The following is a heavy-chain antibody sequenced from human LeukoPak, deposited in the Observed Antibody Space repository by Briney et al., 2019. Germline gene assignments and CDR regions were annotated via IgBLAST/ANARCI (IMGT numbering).Heavy chain of an antibody. J-gene: IGHJ4*02. CDR1: GGTFSSYA. Sequence: GASVKVSCKASGGTFSSYAISWVRQAPGQGLEWMGRIIPILGIANYAQKFQGRVTMTTDTSTSTAYMELRSLRSDDTAVYYCARTPGPPYDFWSGYVGPPLYYFDYWGQGTLVTVSS. CDR2: IIPILGIA. CDR3: ARTPGPPYDFWSGYVGPPLYYFDY. V-gene: IGHV1-69*04. D-gene: IGHD3-3*01.